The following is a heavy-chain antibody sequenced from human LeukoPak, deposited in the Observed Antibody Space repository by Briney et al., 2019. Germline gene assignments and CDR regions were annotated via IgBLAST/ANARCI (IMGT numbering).Heavy chain of an antibody. V-gene: IGHV4-4*07. CDR1: RGSISSYH. D-gene: IGHD5-12*01. CDR3: ARYSGYDSFDY. CDR2: IYTSGST. J-gene: IGHJ4*02. Sequence: SETLSLTCTVSRGSISSYHWTWMRQPAGKGLECIGRIYTSGSTDYNPSLKSRVTMSVDTSKNQFSLKLTSVTAADTAVYYCARYSGYDSFDYWGQGTMVTVSS.